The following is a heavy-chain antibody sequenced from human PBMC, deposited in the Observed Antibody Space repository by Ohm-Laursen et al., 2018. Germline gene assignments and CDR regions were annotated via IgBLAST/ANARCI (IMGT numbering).Heavy chain of an antibody. CDR3: ARDQDYCSGGSCYSGVDYYYGMDV. CDR2: IIPIFGTA. J-gene: IGHJ6*02. CDR1: GYTFTSYD. V-gene: IGHV1-69*06. D-gene: IGHD2-15*01. Sequence: SSVKVSCKASGYTFTSYDINWVRQATGQGLEWVGGIIPIFGTANYAQKFQGRVTITADKSTSTAYMELSSLRSEDTAVYYCARDQDYCSGGSCYSGVDYYYGMDVWGQGTTVTVSS.